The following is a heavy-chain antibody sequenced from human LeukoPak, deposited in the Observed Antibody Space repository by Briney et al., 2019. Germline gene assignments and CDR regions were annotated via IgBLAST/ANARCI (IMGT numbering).Heavy chain of an antibody. J-gene: IGHJ4*02. CDR2: ISSSSSTI. D-gene: IGHD6-19*01. Sequence: GGSLRLSCAASGFTFSSYSMNWVRQAPGKGLEWVSYISSSSSTIYYADSVKGRFTISRDNSASTLYLQMNSLRADDTAIYFCAIDPYSSGWMGGDYFDYWGQGTLVTVSS. CDR1: GFTFSSYS. V-gene: IGHV3-48*01. CDR3: AIDPYSSGWMGGDYFDY.